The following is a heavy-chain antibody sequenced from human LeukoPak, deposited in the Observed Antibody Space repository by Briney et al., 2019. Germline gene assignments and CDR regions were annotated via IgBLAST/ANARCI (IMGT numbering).Heavy chain of an antibody. CDR2: IYPGDSDT. D-gene: IGHD3-3*01. Sequence: GESLKISCKSSGYSFTSYWIGWVRQMPGKGLEWMGIIYPGDSDTKYSPSFQGQVTISADKSISTAYLQWSSLKASDTAMYYCARHLNLEWPSPYGYGMDVWGQGTTVTVSS. J-gene: IGHJ6*02. CDR1: GYSFTSYW. V-gene: IGHV5-51*01. CDR3: ARHLNLEWPSPYGYGMDV.